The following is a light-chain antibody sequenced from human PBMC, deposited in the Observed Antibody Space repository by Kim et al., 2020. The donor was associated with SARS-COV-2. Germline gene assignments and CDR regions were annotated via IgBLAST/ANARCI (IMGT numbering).Light chain of an antibody. CDR3: QQRWT. J-gene: IGKJ1*01. V-gene: IGKV1-5*03. Sequence: SSLSASIGDRVTITCRTSQSITTSLNWYQQKPGKAPKLLIYKASSLESGVPSRFSGSGSGTEFTLTISSLQPDDFATYYCQQRWTFGQGTKVDIK. CDR1: QSITTS. CDR2: KAS.